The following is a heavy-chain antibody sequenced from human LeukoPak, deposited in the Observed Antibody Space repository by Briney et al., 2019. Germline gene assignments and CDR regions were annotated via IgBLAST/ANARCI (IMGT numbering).Heavy chain of an antibody. CDR1: GFTFSSYA. Sequence: GGSLRLSCAASGFTFSSYAMSWVRQAPGKGLEWVSAISGSGGSTYYADSVKGRFTISRDNSKNTLYLQMNSLRAEDTAVYYCALLPGSYGHVDYWGQGTLVTVSS. V-gene: IGHV3-23*01. J-gene: IGHJ4*02. D-gene: IGHD1-26*01. CDR2: ISGSGGST. CDR3: ALLPGSYGHVDY.